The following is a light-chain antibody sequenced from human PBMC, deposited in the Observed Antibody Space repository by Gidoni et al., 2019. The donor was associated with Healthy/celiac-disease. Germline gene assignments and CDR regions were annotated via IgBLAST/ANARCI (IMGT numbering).Light chain of an antibody. J-gene: IGLJ3*02. Sequence: QSVLTQPPSASGTTGQRVTISCSGSSSNIGSNYVYWYQQLPGTAPKLRIYGNNQRPSGVPDRFSGSKSGTSASLAISGLRSEDEADYYCAAWDDSLSGWVFGGGTKLTVL. CDR3: AAWDDSLSGWV. V-gene: IGLV1-47*01. CDR2: GNN. CDR1: SSNIGSNY.